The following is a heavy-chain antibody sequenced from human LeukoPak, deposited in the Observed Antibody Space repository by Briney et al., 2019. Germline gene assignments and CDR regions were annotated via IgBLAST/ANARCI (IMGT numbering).Heavy chain of an antibody. Sequence: GGSLRLSCAASGFTFSSYSMNWVRQAPGKGLEWVSSISSSSSYIYYADSVKGRFTISRDNAKNSLYLQMNSVRAEDTAVYCCARDPDPRRTFGQLDYWGQGTLVTVSS. CDR2: ISSSSSYI. CDR1: GFTFSSYS. J-gene: IGHJ4*02. V-gene: IGHV3-21*01. D-gene: IGHD3/OR15-3a*01. CDR3: ARDPDPRRTFGQLDY.